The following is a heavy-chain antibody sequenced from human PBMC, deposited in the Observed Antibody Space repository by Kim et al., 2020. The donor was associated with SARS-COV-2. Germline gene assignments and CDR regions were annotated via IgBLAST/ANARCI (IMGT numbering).Heavy chain of an antibody. CDR3: ARVSVTMVRGVRYYFDY. J-gene: IGHJ4*02. Sequence: LKSRVTISVDTSKNQFSLKLSSVTAADTAVYYCARVSVTMVRGVRYYFDYWGQGTLVTVSS. D-gene: IGHD3-10*01. V-gene: IGHV4-59*01.